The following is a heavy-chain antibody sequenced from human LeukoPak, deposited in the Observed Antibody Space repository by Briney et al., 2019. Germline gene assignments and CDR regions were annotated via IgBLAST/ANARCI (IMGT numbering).Heavy chain of an antibody. V-gene: IGHV3-21*01. J-gene: IGHJ4*02. CDR1: GFTFSSYS. CDR3: ARDPDIVVVPAAMEDY. Sequence: PGGSLRLSCAASGFTFSSYSMNWVRQAPGKGLEWVSSISSSSSYIYYADSVKGRFTISRDNAKNSLYLQMNSLRAEDSAVYYCARDPDIVVVPAAMEDYWGQGTLVTVSS. CDR2: ISSSSSYI. D-gene: IGHD2-2*01.